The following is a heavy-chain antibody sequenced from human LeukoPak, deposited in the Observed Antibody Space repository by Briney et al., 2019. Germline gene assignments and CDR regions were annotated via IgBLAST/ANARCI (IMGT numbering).Heavy chain of an antibody. J-gene: IGHJ4*02. D-gene: IGHD6-13*01. CDR3: ARDRPAAGYFDC. V-gene: IGHV3-53*01. Sequence: PGGSLTLSCAASGFTVSSNYMGWVRQAPGKGLDGVSVIYCCGSTYYADSVKGRFTISRDNSKITLYLQMNSLRAEDTAVYYCARDRPAAGYFDCWGQGTLVSVSS. CDR1: GFTVSSNY. CDR2: IYCCGST.